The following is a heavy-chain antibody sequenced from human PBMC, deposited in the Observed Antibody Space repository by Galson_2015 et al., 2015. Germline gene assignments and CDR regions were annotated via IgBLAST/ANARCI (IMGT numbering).Heavy chain of an antibody. CDR2: IICIFGTA. V-gene: IGHV1-69*01. CDR3: ATPRALADYDFWSCGLYYFDY. CDR1: GGAFRSDA. D-gene: IGHD3-3*01. Sequence: QSRAEVQKPGDSLLISCKASGGAFRSDAVSWVREAPGQGLECMGGIICIFGTANHPQKFQGRVTITANESTSTAYMELSSLRSEDTAVYYCATPRALADYDFWSCGLYYFDYWGQGTLVTVSS. J-gene: IGHJ4*02.